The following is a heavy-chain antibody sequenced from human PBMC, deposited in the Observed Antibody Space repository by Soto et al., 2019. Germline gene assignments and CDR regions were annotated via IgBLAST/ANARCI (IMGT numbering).Heavy chain of an antibody. D-gene: IGHD4-17*01. CDR2: VVVGSGNT. Sequence: SVKVSCKASGFTFTSSAMQWVRQARGQRLEWIGWVVVGSGNTNYAQKFQERVTITRDMSTSTAYMELSSLRSEDTAVYYCADRVDYGDYEDAFDIWGQGTMVTVSS. CDR3: ADRVDYGDYEDAFDI. CDR1: GFTFTSSA. V-gene: IGHV1-58*02. J-gene: IGHJ3*02.